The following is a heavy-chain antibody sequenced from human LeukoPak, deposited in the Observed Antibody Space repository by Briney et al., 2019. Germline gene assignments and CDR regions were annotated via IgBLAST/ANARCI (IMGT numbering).Heavy chain of an antibody. V-gene: IGHV4-59*12. Sequence: SETLSLTCTVSGGSISSYYWSWIRQPPGKGLEWIGYIYYSGSTNYNPSLKSRVTISVDTSKNQFSLKLSSVTAADTAVYYCARGRSLGCSSTSCYGSKNYYGMDVWGQGTTVTVSS. J-gene: IGHJ6*02. CDR1: GGSISSYY. CDR2: IYYSGST. CDR3: ARGRSLGCSSTSCYGSKNYYGMDV. D-gene: IGHD2-2*01.